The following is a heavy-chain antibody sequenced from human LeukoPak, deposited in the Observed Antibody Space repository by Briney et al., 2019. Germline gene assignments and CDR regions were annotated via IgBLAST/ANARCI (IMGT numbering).Heavy chain of an antibody. CDR1: GYTFTSYG. D-gene: IGHD2-2*02. J-gene: IGHJ4*02. V-gene: IGHV1-18*01. Sequence: ASVKVSCKASGYTFTSYGISWVRQAPGQGLEWMGWISAYNGNTNYAQKFQGRVTMTRDTSISTAYMELSRLRSDDTAVYYCARDPGDIVVVPAAISNDYWGQGTLVTVSS. CDR3: ARDPGDIVVVPAAISNDY. CDR2: ISAYNGNT.